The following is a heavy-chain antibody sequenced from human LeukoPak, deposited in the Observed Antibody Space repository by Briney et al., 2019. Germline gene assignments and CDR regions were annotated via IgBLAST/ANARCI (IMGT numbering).Heavy chain of an antibody. CDR1: GYSFTSYW. CDR3: ARTYCGDDCYFPHYFDY. CDR2: IYPGDSDT. V-gene: IGHV5-51*01. Sequence: GESLKISCKGSGYSFTSYWIGWVRQMPGKGLEWMGIIYPGDSDTRYSPSFQGQVTISADKSISTAYLQWSSLKASDTAMYYCARTYCGDDCYFPHYFDYWGQGTLVTVSS. J-gene: IGHJ4*02. D-gene: IGHD2-21*01.